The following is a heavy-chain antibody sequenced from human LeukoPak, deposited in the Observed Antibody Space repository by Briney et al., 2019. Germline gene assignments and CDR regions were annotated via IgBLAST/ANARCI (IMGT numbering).Heavy chain of an antibody. Sequence: SVKVSCKASGGSFISYAISWVGQAPGPGREWMGGMIPIFGRGNYAQKFQGRVRINADEETSTAYIELSSLRSEDTAVYYCARERDMTTVRRTHYYYGMDVWGKGTTVTVSS. CDR2: MIPIFGRG. J-gene: IGHJ6*04. D-gene: IGHD4-17*01. CDR1: GGSFISYA. CDR3: ARERDMTTVRRTHYYYGMDV. V-gene: IGHV1-69*01.